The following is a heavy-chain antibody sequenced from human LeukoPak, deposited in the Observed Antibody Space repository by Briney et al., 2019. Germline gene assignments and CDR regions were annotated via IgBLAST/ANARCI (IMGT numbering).Heavy chain of an antibody. CDR3: ARANTAMVSLDY. J-gene: IGHJ4*02. V-gene: IGHV4-34*01. Sequence: PSETLSLTCAVYGGSFSGYYWSWVRQPPGKGLEWIGEINHSGSTNYNPSLKSRVTMSVDTSKNQFSLKLSSVTAADTAVYYCARANTAMVSLDYWGQGTLVTVSS. D-gene: IGHD5-18*01. CDR2: INHSGST. CDR1: GGSFSGYY.